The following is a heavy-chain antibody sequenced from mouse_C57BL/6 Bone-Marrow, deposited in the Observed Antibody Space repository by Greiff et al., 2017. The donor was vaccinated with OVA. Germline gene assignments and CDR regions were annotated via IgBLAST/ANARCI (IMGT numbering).Heavy chain of an antibody. CDR3: ASGGGGPAWFAY. J-gene: IGHJ3*01. D-gene: IGHD1-1*02. Sequence: VKLVESGPGLVAPSQRLSITCTVSGFSLTSYGVDWVRQSPGKGLEWLGVIWGVGSTNYNSALKSRLSISKDNSKSQVFLKMNSLQTDDTAMYYCASGGGGPAWFAYWGQGTLVTVSA. CDR2: IWGVGST. V-gene: IGHV2-6*01. CDR1: GFSLTSYG.